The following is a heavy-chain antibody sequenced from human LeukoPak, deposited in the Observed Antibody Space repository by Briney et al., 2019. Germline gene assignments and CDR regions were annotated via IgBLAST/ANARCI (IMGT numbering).Heavy chain of an antibody. CDR3: AKGVGHYDFWSGYSYETYYYYYMDV. V-gene: IGHV3-30*02. Sequence: GGSLRLSCAASGFTFSSYGMHWVRQAPGKGLEWVAFIRYDGSNKYYADSVKGRFTISRDNSKNTLYLQMNSLRAEDTAVYYCAKGVGHYDFWSGYSYETYYYYYMDVWGQGTTVTVSS. D-gene: IGHD3-3*01. CDR1: GFTFSSYG. CDR2: IRYDGSNK. J-gene: IGHJ6*03.